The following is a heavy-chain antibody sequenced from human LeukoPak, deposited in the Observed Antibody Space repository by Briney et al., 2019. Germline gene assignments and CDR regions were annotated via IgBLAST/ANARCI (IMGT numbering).Heavy chain of an antibody. Sequence: GGSVRLSCAASGFSFSTTWMTWVRQTPGKGLELVANINIDGSQRYHADSVEGRFTISRDNVKNTLYLQMSGLRVEDTAVYYCARDPGWGALDYWGQGALVIVSS. CDR1: GFSFSTTW. V-gene: IGHV3-7*03. CDR2: INIDGSQR. CDR3: ARDPGWGALDY. J-gene: IGHJ4*02. D-gene: IGHD3-16*01.